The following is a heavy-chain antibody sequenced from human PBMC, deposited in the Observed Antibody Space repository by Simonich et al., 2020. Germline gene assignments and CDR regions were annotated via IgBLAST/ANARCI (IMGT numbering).Heavy chain of an antibody. CDR2: IYHSGST. CDR1: GYSISSGYY. D-gene: IGHD6-13*01. J-gene: IGHJ6*02. V-gene: IGHV4-38-2*01. Sequence: QVQLQESGPGLVKNSETLSLTCAVSGYSISSGYYWGWIRQPPGKGLEWIGSIYHSGSTYYNPSLKSRVTISVDTSKNQFSLKLSSVTAADTAVYYCARVGYSNYYYYGMDVWGQGTTVTVSS. CDR3: ARVGYSNYYYYGMDV.